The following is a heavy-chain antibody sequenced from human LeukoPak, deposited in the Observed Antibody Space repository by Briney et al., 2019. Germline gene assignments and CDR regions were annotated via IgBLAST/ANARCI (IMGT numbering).Heavy chain of an antibody. CDR2: IYNNGDT. V-gene: IGHV3-53*01. CDR3: SPSRAAGGKTDY. J-gene: IGHJ4*02. Sequence: GGSLRLSCSGAGFAVTTNHMTWARQAPGKGLECVSIIYNNGDTFYEDSVRGRFTISRGISTNTVDLLMNSLRPEDTALYYCSPSRAAGGKTDYWGQGTLVTVSS. D-gene: IGHD3-16*01. CDR1: GFAVTTNH.